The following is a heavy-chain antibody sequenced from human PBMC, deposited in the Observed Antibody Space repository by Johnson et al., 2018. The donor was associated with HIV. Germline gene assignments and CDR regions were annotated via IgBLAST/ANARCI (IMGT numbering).Heavy chain of an antibody. CDR3: ATTRWSDTDPFDI. V-gene: IGHV3-74*02. D-gene: IGHD3-3*01. CDR1: GFDFSSYA. Sequence: VQVVESGGGVVQPGRSLRLSCAASGFDFSSYAMHWVRQAPGKGLEWVSYINSDGSSTSYADSVTGRFTISRDNAKNTLYLQMNSLRAEDTAVYYCATTRWSDTDPFDIWGQGTMVTVSS. J-gene: IGHJ3*02. CDR2: INSDGSST.